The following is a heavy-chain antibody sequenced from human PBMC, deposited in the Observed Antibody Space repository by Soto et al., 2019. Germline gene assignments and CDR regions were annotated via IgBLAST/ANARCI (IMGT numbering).Heavy chain of an antibody. Sequence: QITLKESGPTLVKPTQTLTLTCTFSGFSLTTSGVGVGWIRQPPGKALEWLALIYWDDDKRYSPSLKSRLTTPKDTSKNQAVPTITTMDPVDTATYYCALPRGSMYGLYNWFDPWGQGTLVTVSS. CDR1: GFSLTTSGVG. V-gene: IGHV2-5*02. D-gene: IGHD5-18*01. J-gene: IGHJ5*02. CDR2: IYWDDDK. CDR3: ALPRGSMYGLYNWFDP.